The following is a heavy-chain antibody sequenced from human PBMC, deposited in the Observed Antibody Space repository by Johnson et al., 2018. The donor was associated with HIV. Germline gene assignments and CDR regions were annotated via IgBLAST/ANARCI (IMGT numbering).Heavy chain of an antibody. Sequence: VQLVESGGGLVQPGRSLRLSCTASGFTFGDYAMSWVRQAPGKGLEWVGFIRSKAYGGTTEYAASVKGRFIISRDDSTSIAYLQMNSLKTEDTAVYYCTRLYSSGWYGSAFDIWGQGTMVTVSS. CDR2: IRSKAYGGTT. CDR1: GFTFGDYA. D-gene: IGHD6-19*01. J-gene: IGHJ3*02. V-gene: IGHV3-49*04. CDR3: TRLYSSGWYGSAFDI.